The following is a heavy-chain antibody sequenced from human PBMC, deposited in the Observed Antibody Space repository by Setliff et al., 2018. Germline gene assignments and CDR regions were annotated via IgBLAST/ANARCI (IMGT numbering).Heavy chain of an antibody. CDR3: ARDVYDFRTGQGGP. J-gene: IGHJ5*02. Sequence: GGSLRLSCAASGFIFDDYGMGWVRQVPGKGLEWVSGISGTGATTNYADSVKGRFTISRDNSENTLYLQMNSLRAEDTAVYYCARDVYDFRTGQGGPWGQGTRVTVSS. D-gene: IGHD3-3*01. CDR2: ISGTGATT. CDR1: GFIFDDYG. V-gene: IGHV3-23*01.